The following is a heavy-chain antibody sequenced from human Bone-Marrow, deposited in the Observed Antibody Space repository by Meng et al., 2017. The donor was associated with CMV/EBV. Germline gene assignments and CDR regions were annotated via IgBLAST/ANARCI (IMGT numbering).Heavy chain of an antibody. Sequence: GESLKISCAASGFTFSSYAMHWVRQAPGKGLEYVSAISSNGGSTYYADSVKGRFTISRDNSKNTLYLQMNSLRAEDTAVYYCARDVGGLGYYGMDVWGQGTTVTVSS. J-gene: IGHJ6*02. D-gene: IGHD3-16*01. CDR3: ARDVGGLGYYGMDV. CDR1: GFTFSSYA. V-gene: IGHV3-64*02. CDR2: ISSNGGST.